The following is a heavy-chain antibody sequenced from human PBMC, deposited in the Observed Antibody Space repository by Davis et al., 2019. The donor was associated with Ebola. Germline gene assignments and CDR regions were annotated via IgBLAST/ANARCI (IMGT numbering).Heavy chain of an antibody. CDR3: AKDHRFIVAAVTGLDY. V-gene: IGHV1-18*04. D-gene: IGHD5-12*01. CDR2: ISAYNGNT. Sequence: ASVKVSCKASGFTFTDYYMHWVRQAPGQGLEWMGWISAYNGNTNYAQKFQGRVTMTTDTFTSTAYMELRSLTSDDTAVYFCAKDHRFIVAAVTGLDYWGQGTPVTVSS. J-gene: IGHJ4*02. CDR1: GFTFTDYY.